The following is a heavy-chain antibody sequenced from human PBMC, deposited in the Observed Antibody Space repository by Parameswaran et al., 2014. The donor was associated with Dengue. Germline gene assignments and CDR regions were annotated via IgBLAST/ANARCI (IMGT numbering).Heavy chain of an antibody. CDR3: ARDREVVVVPAAEYYYYYGMDV. Sequence: WVRQAPGQGLEWMGGIIPIFGTANYAQKFQGRVTITADEFTSTAYMELSSLRSEDTAVYYCARDREVVVVPAAEYYYYYGMDVWGQGPRSPSP. V-gene: IGHV1-69*01. D-gene: IGHD2-2*01. J-gene: IGHJ6*02. CDR2: IIPIFGTA.